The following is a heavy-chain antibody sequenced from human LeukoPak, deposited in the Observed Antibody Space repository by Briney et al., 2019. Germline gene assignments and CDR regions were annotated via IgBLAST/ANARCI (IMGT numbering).Heavy chain of an antibody. CDR1: GFTFSNYA. D-gene: IGHD1-26*01. CDR3: VKSGTFFLYYFNS. Sequence: PGGSLRLSCTASGFTFSNYAVSWVRQAPGKGLEWISGISGSSDTTYYADAVKGRFTISRGNSKNTLFLQMSTLRAENTPVYYCVKSGTFFLYYFNSCGQGTQLTVSS. V-gene: IGHV3-23*01. CDR2: ISGSSDTT. J-gene: IGHJ4*02.